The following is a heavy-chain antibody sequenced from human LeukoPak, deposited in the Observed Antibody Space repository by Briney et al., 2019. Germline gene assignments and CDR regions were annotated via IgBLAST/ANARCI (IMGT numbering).Heavy chain of an antibody. Sequence: SVKVSCKASGGTFSSYAISWVRQAPGQGLECMGGIIPIFGTANCAQKFQGRVTITTDESTSTAYMELSSLRSEDTAVYYCARAENPNYYYYYMDVWGKGTTVTVSS. CDR3: ARAENPNYYYYYMDV. V-gene: IGHV1-69*05. D-gene: IGHD1-14*01. CDR1: GGTFSSYA. CDR2: IIPIFGTA. J-gene: IGHJ6*03.